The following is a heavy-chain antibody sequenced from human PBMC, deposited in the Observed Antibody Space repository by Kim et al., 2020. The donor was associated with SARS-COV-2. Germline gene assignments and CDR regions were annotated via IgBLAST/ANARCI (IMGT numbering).Heavy chain of an antibody. CDR3: ARDSSGYYYNSSHWYFDL. CDR1: GYTFTSYY. J-gene: IGHJ2*01. Sequence: ASVKVSCKASGYTFTSYYMHWVRQAPGQGLEWMGIINPSGGSTSYAQKFQGRVTMTRDTSTSTVYMELSSLRSEDTAVYYCARDSSGYYYNSSHWYFDLWGRGTLVTVSS. CDR2: INPSGGST. V-gene: IGHV1-46*01. D-gene: IGHD3-22*01.